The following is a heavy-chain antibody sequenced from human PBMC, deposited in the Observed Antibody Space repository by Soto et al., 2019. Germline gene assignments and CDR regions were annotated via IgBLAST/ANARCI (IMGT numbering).Heavy chain of an antibody. Sequence: GGSLRLSCAISGFTFSSYVMSCVRQAPGKGLEWVSAISGSGGSTYYADSVKGRFNISRDNSKNTLYLQMNSLRAEETVVYYCAQGRRYSGYDWETYSDFDYWCQGTLVTVSS. CDR3: AQGRRYSGYDWETYSDFDY. CDR1: GFTFSSYV. J-gene: IGHJ4*02. D-gene: IGHD5-12*01. V-gene: IGHV3-23*01. CDR2: ISGSGGST.